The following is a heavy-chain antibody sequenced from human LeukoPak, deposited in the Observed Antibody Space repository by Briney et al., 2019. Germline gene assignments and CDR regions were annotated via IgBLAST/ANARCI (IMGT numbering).Heavy chain of an antibody. J-gene: IGHJ4*02. V-gene: IGHV3-23*01. CDR1: GFTFNNYA. D-gene: IGHD4-17*01. Sequence: GGSLRLSCAASGFTFNNYALTWVRQTPGKGLECVSAISGDGVSPYYADSVRGRFTISRDNSKNTLYLQMNSLRVEDTAVYYCAKDGYGDYGFPDYWGQGTLVTVSS. CDR3: AKDGYGDYGFPDY. CDR2: ISGDGVSP.